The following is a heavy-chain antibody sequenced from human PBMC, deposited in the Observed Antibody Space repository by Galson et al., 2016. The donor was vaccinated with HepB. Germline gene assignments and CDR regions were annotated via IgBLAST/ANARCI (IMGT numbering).Heavy chain of an antibody. D-gene: IGHD3-3*01. Sequence: SLRLSCAASGFTFSSHAMTWVRQAPGKGLEWVSGMSGGGGDAYYVDSVRGRFTISRDDSKNTLYLQKKSLRAEDTAVYYCAKGRPMDNFWSGYYTDFDYWGQGTRVTVSS. CDR3: AKGRPMDNFWSGYYTDFDY. CDR2: MSGGGGDA. J-gene: IGHJ4*02. V-gene: IGHV3-23*01. CDR1: GFTFSSHA.